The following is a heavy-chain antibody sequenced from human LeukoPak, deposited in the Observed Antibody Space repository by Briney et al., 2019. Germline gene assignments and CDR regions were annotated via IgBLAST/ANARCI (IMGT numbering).Heavy chain of an antibody. CDR3: ARRGKTYGYADY. CDR1: GYSISSGYY. V-gene: IGHV4-38-2*02. D-gene: IGHD5-12*01. J-gene: IGHJ4*02. Sequence: SETLSLTCTVSGYSISSGYYWGWIRQPPGKGLEWIGSIYHSGSTYYNPSLKSRVTISVDTSKNQFSLKLSSVTAADTAVYYCARRGKTYGYADYWGQGTLVTVSS. CDR2: IYHSGST.